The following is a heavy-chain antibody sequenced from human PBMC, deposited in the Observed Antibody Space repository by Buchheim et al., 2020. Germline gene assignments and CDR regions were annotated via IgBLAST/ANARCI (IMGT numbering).Heavy chain of an antibody. V-gene: IGHV4-34*01. CDR3: ARAYRIAAAGPYGY. J-gene: IGHJ4*02. CDR1: GGSFSGYY. D-gene: IGHD6-13*01. CDR2: INHSGST. Sequence: QVQLQQWGAGLLKPSETLSLTCAVYGGSFSGYYWSWIRQPPGKGLEWIGEINHSGSTNYNPSLKSRVTISVDTSQNQFALKLSSVTAADTAVYYCARAYRIAAAGPYGYWGQGTL.